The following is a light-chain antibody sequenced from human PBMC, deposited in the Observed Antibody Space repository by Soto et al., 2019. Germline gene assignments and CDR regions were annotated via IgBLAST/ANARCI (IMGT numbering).Light chain of an antibody. CDR1: SSNIGAGYD. Sequence: QSVLTQPPSVSGAPGQRVTISCTGSSSNIGAGYDVHWYQQLPGTAPKLLIYGNSNRPSGVPDRFSGSKSGTSAALAITGLQAEDEADYCCKSYVSSLSGYVVFGGWTKLTVL. V-gene: IGLV1-40*01. CDR3: KSYVSSLSGYVV. CDR2: GNS. J-gene: IGLJ2*01.